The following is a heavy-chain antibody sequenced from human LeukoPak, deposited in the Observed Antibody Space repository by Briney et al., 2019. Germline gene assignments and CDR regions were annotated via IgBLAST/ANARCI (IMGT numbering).Heavy chain of an antibody. V-gene: IGHV3-23*01. D-gene: IGHD1-14*01. J-gene: IGHJ4*02. CDR1: GFTFSSYA. CDR3: ARASGIENYFDY. CDR2: ISGSGGST. Sequence: GGSLRLSCAASGFTFSSYAMSWVRQAPGKGLGWVSAISGSGGSTYYADSVKGRFTISRDNSKNTLYLQMNSLRAEDTAVYYCARASGIENYFDYWGQGTLVTVSS.